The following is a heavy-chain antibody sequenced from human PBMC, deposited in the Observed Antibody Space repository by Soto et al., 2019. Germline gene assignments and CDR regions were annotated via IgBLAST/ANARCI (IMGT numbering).Heavy chain of an antibody. CDR2: ISGYNGNR. CDR3: ARDPQGIAVDHSYCYGMDV. V-gene: IGHV1-18*01. Sequence: ASVKVSCKASGYTFTSYGISWVRQAPGQGLEWMGWISGYNGNRNYAQNLQGRVTVTSDTSTSTAFMELRSLRVEDTAVYYCARDPQGIAVDHSYCYGMDVWGQGTTVTVSS. D-gene: IGHD6-19*01. CDR1: GYTFTSYG. J-gene: IGHJ6*02.